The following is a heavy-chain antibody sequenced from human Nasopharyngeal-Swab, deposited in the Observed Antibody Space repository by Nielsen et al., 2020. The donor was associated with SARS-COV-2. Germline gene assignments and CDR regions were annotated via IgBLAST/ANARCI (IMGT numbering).Heavy chain of an antibody. D-gene: IGHD2-8*01. V-gene: IGHV3-23*01. CDR3: AKRLYGDL. CDR2: MTVGAGGT. Sequence: GESLKISCAASGFTFGHYAVIWVRQAPGKGLEWVSSMTVGAGGTSYADSVKGRFTISVDSFKNILYLQMNSLRAEDTAIYYCAKRLYGDLWGRGTLVTVSS. J-gene: IGHJ2*01. CDR1: GFTFGHYA.